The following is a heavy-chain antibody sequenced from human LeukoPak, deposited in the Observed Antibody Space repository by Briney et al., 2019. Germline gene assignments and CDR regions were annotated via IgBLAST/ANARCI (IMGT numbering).Heavy chain of an antibody. V-gene: IGHV3-33*01. CDR1: GFTFNSYG. D-gene: IGHD6-13*01. J-gene: IGHJ4*02. Sequence: GGSLRLSCAASGFTFNSYGMHRVRQAPGKGLEWVALIWYDGSNKYYADSVKGRFTISRDNSKNTLYLQMNSLRAEDTAVYYCARPRTYSSSWSPFDYWGQGTLVTVSS. CDR3: ARPRTYSSSWSPFDY. CDR2: IWYDGSNK.